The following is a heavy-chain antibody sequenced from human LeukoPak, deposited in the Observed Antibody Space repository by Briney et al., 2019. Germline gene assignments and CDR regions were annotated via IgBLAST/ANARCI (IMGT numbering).Heavy chain of an antibody. J-gene: IGHJ4*02. V-gene: IGHV4-39*01. CDR2: IYYSGST. CDR1: GGSISSSSYY. CDR3: ARRGITMVRGVPQPSIAVASWFR. D-gene: IGHD3-10*01. Sequence: SETLCLTCAVSGGSISSSSYYWGWIRQAPGKGLVWIGSIYYSGSTYYNPALTSRVTIPVDTAKPQSSLKLSSVTAADTAVYYWARRGITMVRGVPQPSIAVASWFRWGQGTLVTVSS.